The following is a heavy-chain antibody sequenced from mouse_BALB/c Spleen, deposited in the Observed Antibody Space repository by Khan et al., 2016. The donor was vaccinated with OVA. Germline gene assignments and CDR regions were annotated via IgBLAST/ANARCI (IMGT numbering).Heavy chain of an antibody. CDR1: GFTFSDYY. CDR2: ISYGGGST. CDR3: ARHDYDGIAC. D-gene: IGHD2-4*01. J-gene: IGHJ3*01. V-gene: IGHV5-12*02. Sequence: EVELVESGGGLVQPGGSLKLSCATSGFTFSDYYMYWVRQTPEKRLEWVAYISYGGGSTYYPDTVKGRFFISRDNAKNTLYLQMDHRKSEDTARYYCARHDYDGIACWGQGTLVTVSA.